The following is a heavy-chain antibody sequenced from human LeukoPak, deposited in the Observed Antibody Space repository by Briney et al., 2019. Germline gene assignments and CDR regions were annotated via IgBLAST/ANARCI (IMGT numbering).Heavy chain of an antibody. CDR3: ARDSLNSGSYCVFDY. J-gene: IGHJ4*02. Sequence: SETLSLTCTVSGGSISSSSYYWGWIRQPPGKGLEWIGSIYYSGSTYYNPSLKSRVTISVDTSKNQFSLKLSSVTAADTAVYYCARDSLNSGSYCVFDYWGQGTLVTVSS. CDR1: GGSISSSSYY. CDR2: IYYSGST. V-gene: IGHV4-39*07. D-gene: IGHD1-26*01.